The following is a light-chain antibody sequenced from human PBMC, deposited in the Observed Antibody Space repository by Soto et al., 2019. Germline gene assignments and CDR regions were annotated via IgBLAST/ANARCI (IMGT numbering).Light chain of an antibody. CDR3: QQYGNSPLMYT. CDR2: GAS. J-gene: IGKJ2*01. CDR1: QSVSSSY. Sequence: EIVLTQSPGTLSLSPGERATLSCRASQSVSSSYLAWYQQKPGQAPRLLMYGASSRATGIPDRFSGSGSGTDFTLTISRLEPEDFAVYYCQQYGNSPLMYTFGQGTKLEIK. V-gene: IGKV3-20*01.